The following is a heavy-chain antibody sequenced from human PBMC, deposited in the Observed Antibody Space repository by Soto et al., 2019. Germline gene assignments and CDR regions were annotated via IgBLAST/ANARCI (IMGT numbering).Heavy chain of an antibody. CDR2: IYPGDSDT. J-gene: IGHJ4*02. V-gene: IGHV5-51*01. D-gene: IGHD6-6*01. CDR1: GYIFSKYW. CDR3: VVYSSSSGRHFDY. Sequence: GESLKISCKSSGYIFSKYWIGWVRQMPGKGLEWMGIIYPGDSDTRYSPSFQGQVTISADKSITTAYLQWRSLKASDTAIYYCVVYSSSSGRHFDYWGQGTLVTAPQ.